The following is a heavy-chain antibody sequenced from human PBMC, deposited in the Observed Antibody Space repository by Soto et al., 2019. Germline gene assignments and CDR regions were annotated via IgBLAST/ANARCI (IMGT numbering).Heavy chain of an antibody. CDR1: GYTFTTYG. Sequence: ASVKVSCKASGYTFTTYGISWVRQAPGQGLEWMGWISTYNGNTEYAQKLQGRVTMTTDTSTSTAYMELRSLRSDDTAVYYCVRAAGSGRPAQITFGGLTGYYFDYWGQGTLVTVSS. J-gene: IGHJ4*02. V-gene: IGHV1-18*01. CDR3: VRAAGSGRPAQITFGGLTGYYFDY. D-gene: IGHD3-16*01. CDR2: ISTYNGNT.